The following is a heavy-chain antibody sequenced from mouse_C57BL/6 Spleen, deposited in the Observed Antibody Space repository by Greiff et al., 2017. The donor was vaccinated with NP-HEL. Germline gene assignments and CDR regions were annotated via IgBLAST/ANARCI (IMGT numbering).Heavy chain of an antibody. D-gene: IGHD1-1*01. CDR3: ARGAVITTIDY. Sequence: QVQLQQPGAELVMPGASVKLSCKASGYTFTSYWMHWVKQRPGQGLEWIGEIDPPDSYTNYNQKFKGKSTLTVDKSSSTAYMQLSSLTSEDSAVYYCARGAVITTIDYWGQGTTLTVSS. V-gene: IGHV1-69*01. CDR2: IDPPDSYT. J-gene: IGHJ2*01. CDR1: GYTFTSYW.